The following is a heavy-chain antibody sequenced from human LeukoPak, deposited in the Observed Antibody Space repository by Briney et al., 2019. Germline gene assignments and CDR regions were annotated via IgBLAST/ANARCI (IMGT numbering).Heavy chain of an antibody. D-gene: IGHD6-13*01. V-gene: IGHV4-59*01. J-gene: IGHJ4*02. CDR1: GGSISGYY. CDR3: ARSSTWYYFDY. CDR2: IYYSGSN. Sequence: PSETLSLTCTVSGGSISGYYWSWIRQPPGKGLEWIAYIYYSGSNNYNPSLTRRVTISVDTSKNQFSLKVHSVTAADTAVYYCARSSTWYYFDYWGQGTLVTVSS.